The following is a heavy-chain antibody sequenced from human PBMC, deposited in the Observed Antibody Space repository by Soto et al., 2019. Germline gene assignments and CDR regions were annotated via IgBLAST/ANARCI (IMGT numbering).Heavy chain of an antibody. CDR3: ARDATRYYYGSGSYSGY. Sequence: LRLSCAASGFTFSSYAMHWVRQAPGKGLKWVAVISYDGSNKYYADSVKGRFTISRDNSKNTLYLQMNSPRAEDTAVYYCARDATRYYYGSGSYSGYWGQGTLVTVSS. CDR1: GFTFSSYA. D-gene: IGHD3-10*01. J-gene: IGHJ4*02. V-gene: IGHV3-30-3*01. CDR2: ISYDGSNK.